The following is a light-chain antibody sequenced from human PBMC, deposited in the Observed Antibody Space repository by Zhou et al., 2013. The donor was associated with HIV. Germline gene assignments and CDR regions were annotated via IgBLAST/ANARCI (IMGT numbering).Light chain of an antibody. CDR1: QTISTY. V-gene: IGKV1-39*01. CDR2: GAS. Sequence: DIQMTQSPSSLAASVGDRVTISCRASQTISTYLNWYQQKLGKAPKLLIYGASNLADGVPSRFSGSGSGTDFALTISSLQAEDFATYYCHQSDSVPFTFGQGTRLDIK. CDR3: HQSDSVPFT. J-gene: IGKJ5*01.